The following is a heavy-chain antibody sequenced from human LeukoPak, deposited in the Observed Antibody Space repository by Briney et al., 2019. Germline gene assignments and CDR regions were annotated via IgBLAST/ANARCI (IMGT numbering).Heavy chain of an antibody. CDR3: ARVYHSTSGRAMDF. V-gene: IGHV3-7*01. CDR1: GFSFSDAW. D-gene: IGHD2-2*01. CDR2: IKEDGSDK. Sequence: AGGSLRLSCAASGFSFSDAWMNWVRQAPGKGLEWVANIKEDGSDKEYVDSVKGRFTISRDNAKKSLYLQMNYLRAEDTAVYYCARVYHSTSGRAMDFWGQGTLVTVSS. J-gene: IGHJ4*02.